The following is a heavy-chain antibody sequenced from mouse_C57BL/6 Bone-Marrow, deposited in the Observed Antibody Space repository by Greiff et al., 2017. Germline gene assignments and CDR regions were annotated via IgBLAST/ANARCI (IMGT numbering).Heavy chain of an antibody. CDR1: GYTFTDYA. J-gene: IGHJ2*01. V-gene: IGHV1-67*01. D-gene: IGHD2-3*01. CDR2: ISTYYGAA. Sequence: QVQLQQSGPELVRPGVSVKISCKGSGYTFTDYAMHWVKQSHAKSLEWIGVISTYYGAASYNQKLKDKATMTVDKASSKAYMELARLTSEDSAVYNCARDDGYYPYWGQDTTLTVSS. CDR3: ARDDGYYPY.